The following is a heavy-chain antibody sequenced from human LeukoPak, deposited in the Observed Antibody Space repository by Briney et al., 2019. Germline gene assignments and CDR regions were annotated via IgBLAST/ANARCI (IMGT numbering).Heavy chain of an antibody. J-gene: IGHJ6*03. CDR1: GYIFTGYY. CDR2: INPNSGGT. V-gene: IGHV1-2*02. CDR3: VRSDYYYYYMDV. Sequence: EASVKVSCKASGYIFTGYYMHWVRQAPGQGLEWMGWINPNSGGTNNAQKFLGRVTMTRDTSISTAYMELSRLRSDGTAVYYCVRSDYYYYYMDVWGKGTTVTVSS.